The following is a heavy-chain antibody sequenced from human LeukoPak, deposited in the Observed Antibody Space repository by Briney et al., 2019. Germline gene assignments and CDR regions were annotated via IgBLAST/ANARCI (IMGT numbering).Heavy chain of an antibody. CDR1: GFTFSSYE. CDR3: ARDFGSGSYFNSWFDP. J-gene: IGHJ5*02. V-gene: IGHV3-21*05. CDR2: ISFNSTYT. D-gene: IGHD3-10*01. Sequence: GGSLRLSCAASGFTFSSYEMNWVRQAPGKGLEWVSYISFNSTYTNYAESVKGRFAISRDSAKNSLHLQMNSLRGEDTAVYYCARDFGSGSYFNSWFDPWGQGTLVTVSS.